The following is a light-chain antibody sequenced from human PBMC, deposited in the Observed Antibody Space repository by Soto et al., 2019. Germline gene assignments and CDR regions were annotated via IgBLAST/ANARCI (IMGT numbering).Light chain of an antibody. V-gene: IGKV3-20*01. CDR1: QSVRSS. CDR3: QQYGSSGT. Sequence: EIVLTQSPDTLSLSPGERATLFCRASQSVRSSLAWYQQKPGQAPRLFIYDASTRATGIPDRFSGSGSGTDFTLTISRLEPEDFAVYYCQQYGSSGTFGQGTKVDIK. CDR2: DAS. J-gene: IGKJ1*01.